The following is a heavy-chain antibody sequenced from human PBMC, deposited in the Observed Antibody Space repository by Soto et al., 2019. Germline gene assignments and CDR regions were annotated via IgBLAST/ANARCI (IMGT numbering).Heavy chain of an antibody. CDR1: GFTFSSYA. V-gene: IGHV3-30-3*01. D-gene: IGHD1-1*01. CDR3: ARMVNYYFDY. CDR2: ISYDGSNK. Sequence: QVQLVESGGGVVQPGRSLRLSCAASGFTFSSYAMHWVRQAPGKGLEWVAVISYDGSNKYYADSVKGRFTISRDNSKNTLYLQMNSLRAEYTAVYYCARMVNYYFDYWGQGTLVTVSS. J-gene: IGHJ4*02.